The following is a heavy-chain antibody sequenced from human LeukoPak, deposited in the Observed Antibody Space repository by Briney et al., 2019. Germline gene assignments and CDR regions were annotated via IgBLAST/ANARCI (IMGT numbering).Heavy chain of an antibody. D-gene: IGHD3-10*01. CDR1: GGTFSSYA. CDR3: ARDVSYYYGSGIDY. J-gene: IGHJ4*02. V-gene: IGHV1-69*10. Sequence: SVTVSCTASGGTFSSYAISWVRQAPGQGLEWMGRIIPILGIANYAQKFQGRVTITADKSTSTAYMELSSLRSEDTAVYYCARDVSYYYGSGIDYWGQGTLVTVSS. CDR2: IIPILGIA.